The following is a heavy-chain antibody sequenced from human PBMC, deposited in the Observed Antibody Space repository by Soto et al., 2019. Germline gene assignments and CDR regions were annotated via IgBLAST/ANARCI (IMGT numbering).Heavy chain of an antibody. D-gene: IGHD2-21*01. CDR1: VFLISANA. CDR2: ISGSAGVA. J-gene: IGHJ5*02. V-gene: IGHV3-23*01. Sequence: GSLRLSCAASVFLISANAMSWVRQAPGGGLEWVSTISGSAGVAFYADSVRGRFIISRDISKNTIYLQLSTLRADDMARYYCVKGSVWTWLDPWGQGTLVTVSS. CDR3: VKGSVWTWLDP.